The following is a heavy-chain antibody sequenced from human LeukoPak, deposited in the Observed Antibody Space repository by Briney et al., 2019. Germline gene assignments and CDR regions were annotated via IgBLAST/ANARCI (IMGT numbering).Heavy chain of an antibody. CDR3: ARGTNYYGSA. CDR1: GFTFSDFD. CDR2: ISYDGSNK. J-gene: IGHJ4*02. Sequence: GGSLRLSCAASGFTFSDFDMHWVRQAPGKGLEWVAVISYDGSNKHYADSVKGRFTISRDNSKNSLYVQMNSLRPEDTAVYYCARGTNYYGSAWGQGTLVTVSS. V-gene: IGHV3-30-3*01. D-gene: IGHD3-10*01.